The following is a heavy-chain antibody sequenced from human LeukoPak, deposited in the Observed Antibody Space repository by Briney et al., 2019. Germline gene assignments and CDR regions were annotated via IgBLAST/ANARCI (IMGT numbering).Heavy chain of an antibody. CDR3: ARGHGGYYYDSSGYYLFG. J-gene: IGHJ4*02. V-gene: IGHV4-34*01. CDR2: INHSGST. Sequence: PSETLSLTCAVCRGSFSGYYWSWIRQPPGKGLEWIGEINHSGSTNYNPSLKSRVTISVDTSKNQFSLKLSSVTAADTAVYYCARGHGGYYYDSSGYYLFGWGQGTLVTVSS. D-gene: IGHD3-22*01. CDR1: RGSFSGYY.